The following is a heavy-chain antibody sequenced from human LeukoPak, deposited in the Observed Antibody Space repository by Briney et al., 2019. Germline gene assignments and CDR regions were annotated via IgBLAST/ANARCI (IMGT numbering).Heavy chain of an antibody. CDR3: ARERGESPIINWFDP. J-gene: IGHJ5*02. D-gene: IGHD3-10*01. CDR1: GGSISSYY. CDR2: IYYSGST. Sequence: SETLSLTCTVSGGSISSYYWSWIRQPPGEGLEWIGYIYYSGSTNYNPSLKSRVTISVDTSKNQFSLKLSSVTAADTAVYYCARERGESPIINWFDPWGQGTLVTVSS. V-gene: IGHV4-59*01.